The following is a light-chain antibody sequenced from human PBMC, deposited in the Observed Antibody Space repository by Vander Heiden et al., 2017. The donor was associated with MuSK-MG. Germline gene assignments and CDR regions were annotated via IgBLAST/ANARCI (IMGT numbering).Light chain of an antibody. CDR1: QSVNRW. CDR2: AAS. CDR3: QHDDRYSGA. Sequence: DIQMTQPPSTLPVSVGDSVTITCRASQSVNRWLAWYQQKPGKAPNLLIYAASTLESGVPSRFSGSGSGTEFTLTISSLQPDDFATYFCQHDDRYSGAFGQRTKVEV. J-gene: IGKJ1*01. V-gene: IGKV1-5*03.